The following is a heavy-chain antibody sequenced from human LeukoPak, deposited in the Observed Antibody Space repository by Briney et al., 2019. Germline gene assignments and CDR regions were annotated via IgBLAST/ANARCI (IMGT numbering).Heavy chain of an antibody. CDR2: ISAYNGNT. Sequence: ASVKVSCKTSGYTFTNYGISWVRQAPGLGLEWMGWISAYNGNTNYAQKVQGRVTMTTDTSTSTAYMELRSLRFDDAAVYYCARDQSVRLLQTSSTYFKHVFAIWGQGTQVTVSS. CDR3: ARDQSVRLLQTSSTYFKHVFAI. CDR1: GYTFTNYG. J-gene: IGHJ4*02. D-gene: IGHD6-13*01. V-gene: IGHV1-18*01.